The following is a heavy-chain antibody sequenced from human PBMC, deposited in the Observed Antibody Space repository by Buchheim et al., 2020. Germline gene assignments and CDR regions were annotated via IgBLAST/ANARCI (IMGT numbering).Heavy chain of an antibody. Sequence: QVQPVQSGAEVKKPGASVKVSCKASGYTFTSYDINWVRQATGQGLEWMGWMNPNSGNTGYAQKFQGRVTMTRNTSISTAYMELSSLRSEDTAVYYCARSDIVVVPAATYYYYYGMDVWGQGTT. D-gene: IGHD2-2*01. CDR1: GYTFTSYD. V-gene: IGHV1-8*01. CDR3: ARSDIVVVPAATYYYYYGMDV. CDR2: MNPNSGNT. J-gene: IGHJ6*02.